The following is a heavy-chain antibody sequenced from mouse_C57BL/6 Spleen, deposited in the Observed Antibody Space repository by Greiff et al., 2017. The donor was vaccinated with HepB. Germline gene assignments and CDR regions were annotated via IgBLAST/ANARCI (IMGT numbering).Heavy chain of an antibody. CDR1: GFSFNTYA. CDR2: IRSKSNNYAT. V-gene: IGHV10-1*01. Sequence: EVQRVESGGGLVQPKGSLKLSCAASGFSFNTYAMNWVRQAPGKGLEWVARIRSKSNNYATYYADSVKDRFTISRDDSESMLYLQMNNLKTEDTAMYYCVRQGEAWFAYWGQGTLVTVSA. CDR3: VRQGEAWFAY. J-gene: IGHJ3*01.